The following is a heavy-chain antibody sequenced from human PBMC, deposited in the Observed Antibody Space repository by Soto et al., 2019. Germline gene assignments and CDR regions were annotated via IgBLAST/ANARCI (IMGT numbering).Heavy chain of an antibody. D-gene: IGHD3-22*01. CDR2: IYSSGST. V-gene: IGHV4-59*11. J-gene: IGHJ4*02. CDR3: ATARRNYYDSSGYSCPFDY. CDR1: GGSISSHY. Sequence: SETLSLTCTVSGGSISSHYWSWIRQPPGKGLEWIGYIYSSGSTTYNPSLKSRVTISVDTSKNQFSLKLTSLTAADTAVYYCATARRNYYDSSGYSCPFDYWGQGTLVTAPQ.